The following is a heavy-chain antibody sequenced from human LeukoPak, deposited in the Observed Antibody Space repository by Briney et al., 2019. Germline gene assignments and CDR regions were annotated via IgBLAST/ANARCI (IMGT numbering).Heavy chain of an antibody. J-gene: IGHJ4*02. D-gene: IGHD5-12*01. CDR2: ISAYNGNT. V-gene: IGHV1-18*01. Sequence: GASVKVSCKASDYTFTSYGISWVRQAPGQGLEWMGWISAYNGNTNYAQKLQGRVTMTTDTSTSTAYMELRSLRSDDTAVYYCARDRPDVDIVATTTWDYWGQGTLVTVSS. CDR3: ARDRPDVDIVATTTWDY. CDR1: DYTFTSYG.